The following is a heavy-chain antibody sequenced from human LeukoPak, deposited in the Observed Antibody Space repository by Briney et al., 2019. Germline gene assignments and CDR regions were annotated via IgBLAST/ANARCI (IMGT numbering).Heavy chain of an antibody. CDR2: MNPNNGNT. V-gene: IGHV1-8*01. J-gene: IGHJ6*02. Sequence: ASVTVSCTASGYTFTSYDINWVRQATGQGLEWMGWMNPNNGNTGYAQKFQGRVTMTRNTSMSTAYMELSSLRSEDTAVYYCAREYYYDSSGYYFYYYYGMDVWGQGTTVTVSS. D-gene: IGHD3-22*01. CDR3: AREYYYDSSGYYFYYYYGMDV. CDR1: GYTFTSYD.